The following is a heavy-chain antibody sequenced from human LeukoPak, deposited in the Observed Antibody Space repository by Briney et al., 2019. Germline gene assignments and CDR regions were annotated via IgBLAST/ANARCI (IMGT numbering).Heavy chain of an antibody. CDR1: GFTFSSYG. CDR3: AKGKKGLLFVRGVDFDY. CDR2: ISYDGSNK. J-gene: IGHJ4*02. Sequence: PGGSLRLSCAASGFTFSSYGMHWVRQAPGKGLEWVAVISYDGSNKYYADSVKGRFTISRDNSKNTLSLQMNSLRAEDTAVYYCAKGKKGLLFVRGVDFDYWGQGTLVTVSS. V-gene: IGHV3-30*18. D-gene: IGHD3-10*01.